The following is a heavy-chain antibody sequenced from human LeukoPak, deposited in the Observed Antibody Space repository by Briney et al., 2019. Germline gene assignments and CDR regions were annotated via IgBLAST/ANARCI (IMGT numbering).Heavy chain of an antibody. CDR2: IYDNGNA. J-gene: IGHJ4*02. CDR3: AREPTGSYSFDF. CDR1: GGSFSGYY. Sequence: PSETLSLTCAVYGGSFSGYYWTWLRQPPGKGLEWIAYIYDNGNANYNPSLKSRVTISVDTSKNQFSLKLTAVTAADTAVYYCAREPTGSYSFDFWGQGTLVTVSS. D-gene: IGHD1-26*01. V-gene: IGHV4-59*12.